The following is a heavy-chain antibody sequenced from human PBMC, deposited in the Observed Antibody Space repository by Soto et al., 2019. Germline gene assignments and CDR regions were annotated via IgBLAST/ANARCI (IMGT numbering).Heavy chain of an antibody. V-gene: IGHV3-30*03. J-gene: IGHJ6*02. CDR2: ISYDSSQK. D-gene: IGHD2-15*01. CDR1: GFTFSESG. CDR3: ASSRSGIGGGMDV. Sequence: QVQLVESGGGVVRPGRSLRLSCEASGFTFSESGMHWVRQAPGKGLEWVTLISYDSSQKYYIDSVKGRFTISRDNSKNTLYLQMNSLRPEDTAVYYCASSRSGIGGGMDVWGQGTTVTVSS.